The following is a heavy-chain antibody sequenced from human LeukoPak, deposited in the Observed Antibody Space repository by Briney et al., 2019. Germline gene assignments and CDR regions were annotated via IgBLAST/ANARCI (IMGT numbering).Heavy chain of an antibody. CDR2: IYYSGST. D-gene: IGHD1-14*01. J-gene: IGHJ6*03. CDR3: ARSRYYYYYYMDV. Sequence: SETLSLTCTVSGGSISSSSYYWGWIRQPPGKGLEWIGSIYYSGSTYYNPSLKSRVTISVDTSKNQFSLKLSSVTAADTAVYYCARSRYYYYYYMDVWGKGTTVTVSS. CDR1: GGSISSSSYY. V-gene: IGHV4-39*07.